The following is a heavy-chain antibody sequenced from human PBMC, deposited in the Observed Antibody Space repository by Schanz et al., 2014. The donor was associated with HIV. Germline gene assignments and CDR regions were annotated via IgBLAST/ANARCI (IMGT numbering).Heavy chain of an antibody. CDR2: ISGGSGST. Sequence: VQLLESGGALVQPGGSLRLSCAASGLTLSSYGMSWVRQAPGKGLEWVSSISGGSGSTFYADSVKGRFTISRVNSKNTLYLQMNSLRAEDTAIYYCAKTSITLGMDAWGQGTTVTVSS. D-gene: IGHD1-20*01. CDR3: AKTSITLGMDA. CDR1: GLTLSSYG. V-gene: IGHV3-23*01. J-gene: IGHJ6*02.